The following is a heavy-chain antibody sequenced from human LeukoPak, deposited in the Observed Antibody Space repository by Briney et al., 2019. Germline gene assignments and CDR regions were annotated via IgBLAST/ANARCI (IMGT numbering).Heavy chain of an antibody. CDR2: ISGSGGST. D-gene: IGHD3-22*01. CDR1: GFTFSSYA. V-gene: IGHV3-23*01. J-gene: IGHJ4*02. Sequence: GGSLRLSCAASGFTFSSYAMSWVRQAPGKGLEWVSAISGSGGSTYYADSVKGRFTISRDNSKNTLYLQMNSLRAEDTAVYYCARGANYYDSSGVFYWGQGTLVTVSS. CDR3: ARGANYYDSSGVFY.